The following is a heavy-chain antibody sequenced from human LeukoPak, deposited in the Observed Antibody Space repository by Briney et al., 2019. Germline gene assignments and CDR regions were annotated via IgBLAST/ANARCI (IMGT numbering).Heavy chain of an antibody. CDR2: ISGSGGST. CDR1: GFTFSSYA. V-gene: IGHV3-23*01. J-gene: IGHJ4*02. D-gene: IGHD6-19*01. Sequence: PGGSLRLSCAASGFTFSSYAMSWVRQAPGKGLEWVSAISGSGGSTYYADSVKGRFTISRDNSKNTLYLQMNSLRAEDTAVYYCAPRSGYSGGCCFDYWGQGTLVTVSS. CDR3: APRSGYSGGCCFDY.